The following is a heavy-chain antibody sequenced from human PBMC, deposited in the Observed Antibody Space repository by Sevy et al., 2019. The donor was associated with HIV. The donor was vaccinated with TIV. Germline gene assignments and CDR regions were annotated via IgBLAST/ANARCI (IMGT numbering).Heavy chain of an antibody. J-gene: IGHJ6*02. V-gene: IGHV4-39*01. CDR1: GGSISSSSYY. CDR3: ARPMSERTYAMDV. Sequence: SETLSLTCTVSGGSISSSSYYWAWVRQPPGKGLEWVGNIYYTGTTSYNSSLKSRVTISVDRSQNLFSLQLTSVTAADTALYFCARPMSERTYAMDVLGPRDHGHRLL. CDR2: IYYTGTT. D-gene: IGHD3-10*02.